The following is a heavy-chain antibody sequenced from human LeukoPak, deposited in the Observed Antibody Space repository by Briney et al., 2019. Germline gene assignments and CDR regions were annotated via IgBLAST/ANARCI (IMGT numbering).Heavy chain of an antibody. J-gene: IGHJ6*02. CDR2: ISSNGGST. V-gene: IGHV3-64*01. CDR3: ARSEGHSGSYYYYYGMDV. Sequence: GGSLRLSCAASGFTFSSYAMHWVRQAPGKGLEYVSAISSNGGSTYYANSVKGRFTISRDNSKNTLYLQMGSLRAEDMAVYYCARSEGHSGSYYYYYGMDVWGQGTTVTVSS. CDR1: GFTFSSYA. D-gene: IGHD1-26*01.